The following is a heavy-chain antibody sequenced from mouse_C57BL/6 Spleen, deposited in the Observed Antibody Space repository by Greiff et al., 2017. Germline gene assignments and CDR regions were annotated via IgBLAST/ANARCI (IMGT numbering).Heavy chain of an antibody. CDR3: AGPGMDY. Sequence: EVKLVESGGGLVQPGGSLKLSCAASGFTFSDYYMYWVRQTPEKRLEWVAYISNGGGSTYYPDTVKGRFTISRDNAKNTLYLQMSRLRSEDTAMYYCAGPGMDYWGQGTSVTVSS. V-gene: IGHV5-12*01. CDR2: ISNGGGST. CDR1: GFTFSDYY. J-gene: IGHJ4*01.